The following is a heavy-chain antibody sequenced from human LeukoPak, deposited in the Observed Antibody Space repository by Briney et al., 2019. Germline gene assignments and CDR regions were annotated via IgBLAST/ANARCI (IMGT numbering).Heavy chain of an antibody. Sequence: GGSLRLSCAASGFTFSSYAMSWVRQAPGKVLEWVSAISGSGGSTYYADSVKGRFTISRDNSKITLYLQMNILRAEDTAVYYCAKDPFSGGSSTSRGYFEYWGQGNLVTVSS. D-gene: IGHD2-2*01. CDR2: ISGSGGST. V-gene: IGHV3-23*01. CDR3: AKDPFSGGSSTSRGYFEY. J-gene: IGHJ4*02. CDR1: GFTFSSYA.